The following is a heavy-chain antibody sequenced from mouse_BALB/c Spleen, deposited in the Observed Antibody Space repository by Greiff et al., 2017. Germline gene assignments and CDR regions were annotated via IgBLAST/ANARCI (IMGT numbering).Heavy chain of an antibody. D-gene: IGHD2-3*01. CDR3: LIYDGYYPFAY. Sequence: EVKLVESGGGLVKPGGSLKLSCAASGFAFSSYDMSWVRQTPEKRLEWVAYISSGGGSTYYPDTVKGRFTISRDNAKNTLYLQMSSLKSEDTAMYYCLIYDGYYPFAYWGQGTLVTVSA. CDR2: ISSGGGST. CDR1: GFAFSSYD. J-gene: IGHJ3*01. V-gene: IGHV5-12-1*01.